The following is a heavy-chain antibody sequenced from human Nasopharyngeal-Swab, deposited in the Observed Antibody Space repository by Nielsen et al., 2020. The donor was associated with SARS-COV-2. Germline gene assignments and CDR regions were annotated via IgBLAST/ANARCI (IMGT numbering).Heavy chain of an antibody. D-gene: IGHD2-8*01. CDR2: IKQDGSEK. CDR1: GFTFSSYW. Sequence: GGSLRLSFAASGFTFSSYWMSWFRQAPGKGLEWVANIKQDGSEKYYVDSVKGRFTISRDNAKNSLYLQMNSLRAEDTDVYYCARDDIGYCTNGVCRAVGRYGMDVWGQGTTVTVSS. V-gene: IGHV3-7*03. J-gene: IGHJ6*02. CDR3: ARDDIGYCTNGVCRAVGRYGMDV.